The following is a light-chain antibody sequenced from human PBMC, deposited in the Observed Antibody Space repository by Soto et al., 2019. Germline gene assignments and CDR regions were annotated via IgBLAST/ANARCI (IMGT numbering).Light chain of an antibody. J-gene: IGLJ1*01. CDR1: SSDVGGYNY. CDR2: EVS. V-gene: IGLV2-14*01. CDR3: SSYTSINSYV. Sequence: QSVLTQPASVSGSPGQSITISCTGTSSDVGGYNYVSWYQQHPGKGPKLMIYEVSNRPSGVSNRFSGSRSGNTASLTISGLQAEDEADYYCSSYTSINSYVFGSGTKVNVL.